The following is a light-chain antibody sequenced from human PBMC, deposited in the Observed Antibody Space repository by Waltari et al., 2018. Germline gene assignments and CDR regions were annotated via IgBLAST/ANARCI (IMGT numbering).Light chain of an antibody. CDR1: SSDIGAYNY. J-gene: IGLJ1*01. CDR2: EVS. V-gene: IGLV2-8*01. Sequence: QSALTQPPAASGSPGQSVTISCTGTSSDIGAYNYVSCHQQHPGKAPKLLIFEVSQRPSGVPDRFSGSTSANTASLTVSGLQADDEADYYCSSYAGSNNYVFGTGTKVTVL. CDR3: SSYAGSNNYV.